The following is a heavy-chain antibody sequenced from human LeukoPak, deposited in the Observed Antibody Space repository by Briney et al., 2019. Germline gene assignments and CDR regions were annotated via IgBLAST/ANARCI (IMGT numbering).Heavy chain of an antibody. CDR3: ARDSGSHSFDC. Sequence: PSVNVSCKSSGYAFTTYYMHWVRQAPGQGLESMGIINPSGGSPTYAQKFQGRVTMTRDTSTNTIYMELSSLRSEDTAVYYCARDSGSHSFDCWGQGTLVTVSS. V-gene: IGHV1-46*01. CDR1: GYAFTTYY. J-gene: IGHJ4*02. D-gene: IGHD1-26*01. CDR2: INPSGGSP.